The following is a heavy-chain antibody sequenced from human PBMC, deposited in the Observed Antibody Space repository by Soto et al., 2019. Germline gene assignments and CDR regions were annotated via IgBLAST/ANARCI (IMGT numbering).Heavy chain of an antibody. V-gene: IGHV4-59*01. CDR1: GGSISNYY. CDR3: ATAVNSGYPDTFDI. Sequence: QVQLQESGPGLVRPSETLSLTCSVSGGSISNYYWNWIRQPPGKGHEWIGYVYYSGSTHFHPSLKSRVTMSVDTSKNHFSLNLSSVTAADAAIYYCATAVNSGYPDTFDIWGQGTRVTVAS. J-gene: IGHJ3*02. CDR2: VYYSGST. D-gene: IGHD5-12*01.